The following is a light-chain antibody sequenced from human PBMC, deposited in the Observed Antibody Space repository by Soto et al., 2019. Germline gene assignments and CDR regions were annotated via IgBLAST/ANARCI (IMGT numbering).Light chain of an antibody. Sequence: EIVMTQSPATLSVSLGERDTLACRASQSVSSTLAWYQQKPGQAPRLLMYGAYTRATGIPARFSVSGSGTEFTLTISSLQSEDFAVYYCQQYNKWPLTFVGGTKVESK. CDR3: QQYNKWPLT. CDR2: GAY. V-gene: IGKV3-15*01. J-gene: IGKJ4*01. CDR1: QSVSST.